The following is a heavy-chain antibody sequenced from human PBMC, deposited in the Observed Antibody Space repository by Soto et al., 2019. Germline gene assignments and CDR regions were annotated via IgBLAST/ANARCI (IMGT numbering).Heavy chain of an antibody. J-gene: IGHJ5*01. D-gene: IGHD2-2*02. CDR3: ARVQMLYGISKIAGWFDS. Sequence: PVGSLRLSCTASGLTFSNYGMTWVRQARGKGLEWVSTIGGSGITTYYADSVKGRFTISRDNSGNTLNLQMNGLRADDTAVYHCARVQMLYGISKIAGWFDSWGQGTLVTVSS. CDR2: IGGSGITT. CDR1: GLTFSNYG. V-gene: IGHV3-23*01.